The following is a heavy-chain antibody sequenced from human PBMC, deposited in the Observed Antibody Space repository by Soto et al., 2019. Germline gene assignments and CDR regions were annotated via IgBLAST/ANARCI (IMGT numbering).Heavy chain of an antibody. Sequence: EMQLVESGGGLVQTGGSLRLSCAASGFTFTSYWMHWVRQAPGKGLVWVSRTNRDGRTTHYAESVKGRFTISRDNAKNTLYLQMNSLRGEDTAVYFCTGDLAGSGGYWGQGTLVTVSS. V-gene: IGHV3-74*01. J-gene: IGHJ4*02. CDR2: TNRDGRTT. D-gene: IGHD3-3*02. CDR3: TGDLAGSGGY. CDR1: GFTFTSYW.